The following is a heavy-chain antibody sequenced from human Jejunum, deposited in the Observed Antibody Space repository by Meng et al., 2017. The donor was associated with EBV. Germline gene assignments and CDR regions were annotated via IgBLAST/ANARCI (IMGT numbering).Heavy chain of an antibody. Sequence: QVHLVEPGGGVVQPGSSLRLSCAAAGFTFSGHAMQWVRQAPGKGLKWVALISNDGNNKYYADSVKGRFTISRDNSKNTLYLQMNSLRVDDTALYYCTREWGADYWGQGTLVTVSS. CDR1: GFTFSGHA. CDR2: ISNDGNNK. CDR3: TREWGADY. V-gene: IGHV3-30-3*01. J-gene: IGHJ4*02. D-gene: IGHD3-16*01.